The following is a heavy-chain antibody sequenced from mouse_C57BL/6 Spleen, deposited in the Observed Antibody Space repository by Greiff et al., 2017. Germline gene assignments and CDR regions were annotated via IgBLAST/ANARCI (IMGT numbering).Heavy chain of an antibody. CDR2: INPSTGGT. Sequence: VQLKESGPELVKPGASVKISCKASGYSFTGYYMHWVKQRSEQSLEWIGEINPSTGGTSYNQQFKGKATLTVDKSSSTAYMQLKSLTSEDSAVXYGARGDYYGFDYWGQGTTLTVSS. CDR3: ARGDYYGFDY. CDR1: GYSFTGYY. J-gene: IGHJ2*01. D-gene: IGHD1-1*01. V-gene: IGHV1-43*01.